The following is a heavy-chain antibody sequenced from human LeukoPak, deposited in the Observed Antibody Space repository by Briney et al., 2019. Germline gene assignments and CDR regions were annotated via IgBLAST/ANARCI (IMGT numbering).Heavy chain of an antibody. CDR2: ISGSGGST. J-gene: IGHJ4*02. Sequence: GGSLRLSCAASGFTFSSYAMSGVRQAPGRGLEWVSGISGSGGSTYYADSVKGRFTISRDNSKNTLYLQMNSLRAEDTAVYYCAKGGNSLSYFDYWGQGTLVTVSS. CDR1: GFTFSSYA. D-gene: IGHD4-23*01. CDR3: AKGGNSLSYFDY. V-gene: IGHV3-23*01.